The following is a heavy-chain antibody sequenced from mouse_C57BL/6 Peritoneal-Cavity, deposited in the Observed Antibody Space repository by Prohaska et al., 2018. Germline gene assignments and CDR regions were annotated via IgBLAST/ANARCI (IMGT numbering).Heavy chain of an antibody. CDR2: INSDGSAI. Sequence: EVQLLETGGGLVQPGGSRGLSCEGSGFTFSGFWMSWVRQTPGKTLEWIGDINSDGSAINYAPSIKDRFTIVRDNDKSTLYLQMSNVRSEDTATYFCMRYGNYWYFDVWGTGTTVTVYS. J-gene: IGHJ1*03. CDR1: GFTFSGFW. D-gene: IGHD2-1*01. CDR3: MRYGNYWYFDV. V-gene: IGHV11-2*01.